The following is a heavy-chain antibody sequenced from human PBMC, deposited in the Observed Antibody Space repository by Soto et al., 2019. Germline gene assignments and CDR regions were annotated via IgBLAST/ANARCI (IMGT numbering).Heavy chain of an antibody. CDR2: IYYSGST. CDR3: VRGPGEDYYYYHGMDV. D-gene: IGHD7-27*01. CDR1: GGSISSYY. V-gene: IGHV4-59*01. J-gene: IGHJ6*02. Sequence: PSETLSLTCTVSGGSISSYYWSWIRQPPGKGLEWIGYIYYSGSTNYNYNPSLKSRVTISVDASKNQFSLKLNPVTAADTAVYYCVRGPGEDYYYYHGMDVWGQGTTVTVSS.